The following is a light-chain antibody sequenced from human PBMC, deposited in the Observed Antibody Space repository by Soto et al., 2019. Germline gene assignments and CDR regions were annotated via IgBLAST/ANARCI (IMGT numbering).Light chain of an antibody. CDR2: GAS. J-gene: IGKJ1*01. V-gene: IGKV3-20*01. CDR3: HQYGYSPPT. CDR1: QSVSSSY. Sequence: EIVLTQSPATLSLSPGERATLSCRASQSVSSSYLAWYQQKSGQPPRLLIYGASSRATGIPDRFSGSGSGTDFTLTISRLEPEDFAVYYCHQYGYSPPTFGQGTKVDIK.